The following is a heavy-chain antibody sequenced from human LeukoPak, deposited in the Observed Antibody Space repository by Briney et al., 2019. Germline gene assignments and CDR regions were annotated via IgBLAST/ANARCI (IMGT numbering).Heavy chain of an antibody. D-gene: IGHD2/OR15-2a*01. CDR1: GGSFSGYY. Sequence: SETLSLTCAVYGGSFSGYYWSWIRQPPGKGLEWIGEINHSGSTNYNPSLKSRVTISVDTSKNQFSLKLSSVTAADTAVYYCARGGGGIADGYAFDIWGQGTMVTVSS. V-gene: IGHV4-34*01. J-gene: IGHJ3*02. CDR3: ARGGGGIADGYAFDI. CDR2: INHSGST.